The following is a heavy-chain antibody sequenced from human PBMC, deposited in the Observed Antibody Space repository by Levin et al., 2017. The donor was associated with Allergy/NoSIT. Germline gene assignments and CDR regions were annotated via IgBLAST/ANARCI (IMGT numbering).Heavy chain of an antibody. CDR1: GDFFSSYA. V-gene: IGHV1-69*13. Sequence: GASVKVSCKASGDFFSSYAFTWVRQAPGQGLEWMGGIISIFRTANYAQKFQDRVTITADESTNTVYMELSGLRSEDTAVYYCARGLGGSYLYYFDYWGQGTLVTVSS. D-gene: IGHD1-26*01. J-gene: IGHJ4*02. CDR2: IISIFRTA. CDR3: ARGLGGSYLYYFDY.